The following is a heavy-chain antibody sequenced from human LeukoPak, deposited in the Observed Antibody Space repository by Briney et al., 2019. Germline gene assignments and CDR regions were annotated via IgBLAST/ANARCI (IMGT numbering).Heavy chain of an antibody. CDR2: TSYDGSNK. CDR3: ARGPSWGSSTGAY. Sequence: GGSLRLSCAASGFSFSNYAMHWVRQAPGKGLEWVALTSYDGSNKYYADSVKGRFTISRDNSKNTLYLQMNSLRAEDTAVYYCARGPSWGSSTGAYWGQGTLVTVSS. CDR1: GFSFSNYA. D-gene: IGHD7-27*01. J-gene: IGHJ4*02. V-gene: IGHV3-30*04.